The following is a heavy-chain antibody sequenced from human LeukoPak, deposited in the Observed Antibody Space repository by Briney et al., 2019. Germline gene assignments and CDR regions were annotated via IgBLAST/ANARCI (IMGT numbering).Heavy chain of an antibody. D-gene: IGHD2-2*01. CDR2: ISGSGGST. V-gene: IGHV3-23*01. CDR1: GFTFSSYA. Sequence: GGSLRLSCAASGFTFSSYAMSWVRQAPGKGLEWVSAISGSGGSTYYADSVKGRFTISRDNSKNTLYLQMSSLRSEDTAVYYCASGSCSSTSCSYYFDYWGQGTLVTVSS. CDR3: ASGSCSSTSCSYYFDY. J-gene: IGHJ4*02.